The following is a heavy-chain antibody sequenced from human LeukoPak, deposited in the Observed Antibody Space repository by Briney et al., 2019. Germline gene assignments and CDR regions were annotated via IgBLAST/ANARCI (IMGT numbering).Heavy chain of an antibody. CDR2: INPNSGGT. Sequence: GASVKVSCKASGYTFTGYYMHWVRQAPGQGPEWMGWINPNSGGTNYAQKFQGRVTMTRDTSISTAYMELSRLRSDDTAVYYCAREGKYYDFWGHYMDVWGKGTTVTVSS. D-gene: IGHD3-3*01. J-gene: IGHJ6*03. CDR1: GYTFTGYY. V-gene: IGHV1-2*02. CDR3: AREGKYYDFWGHYMDV.